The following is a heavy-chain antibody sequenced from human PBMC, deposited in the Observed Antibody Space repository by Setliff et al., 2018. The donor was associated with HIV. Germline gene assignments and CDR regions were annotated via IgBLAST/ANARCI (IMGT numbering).Heavy chain of an antibody. CDR3: ARQWRDQYNSGVSTEYFQH. CDR2: IYYRGST. CDR1: GGSISSSSYY. V-gene: IGHV4-39*01. Sequence: ASETLSLTCTVSGGSISSSSYYWGWIRQPPGKGLQWIGSIYYRGSTYYNPSLKSRVTISVDTSKNQFSLKLRSVTAADTALYYCARQWRDQYNSGVSTEYFQHWGLGTLVTVSS. J-gene: IGHJ1*01. D-gene: IGHD3-22*01.